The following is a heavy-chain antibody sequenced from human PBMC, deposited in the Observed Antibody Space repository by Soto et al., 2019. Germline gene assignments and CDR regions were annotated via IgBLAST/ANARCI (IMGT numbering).Heavy chain of an antibody. CDR3: ARDLSGSYSNYFYYGMDV. D-gene: IGHD1-26*01. V-gene: IGHV4-59*01. CDR2: IYYSGST. J-gene: IGHJ6*02. CDR1: GGSISSYY. Sequence: QVQLQESGPGLVKPSETLSLTCTVSGGSISSYYWSWIRQPPGKGLEWIGYIYYSGSTNYNPSLKSRVTISENTSKNQFSLKLSSVTAADTAVYYCARDLSGSYSNYFYYGMDVWGQGTTVTVSS.